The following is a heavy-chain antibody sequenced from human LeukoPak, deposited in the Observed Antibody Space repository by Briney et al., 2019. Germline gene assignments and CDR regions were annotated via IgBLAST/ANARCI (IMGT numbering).Heavy chain of an antibody. CDR1: GFAFNDYW. J-gene: IGHJ6*03. Sequence: GGSLRLSCAASGFAFNDYWMSWVRQAPGKGLDWVANIKEDGSEKYYVDSVKGRFTISRDNAKNSLYLQMNSLRAEDTAVFYCARAVFSGSYYYYSYMDVWGKGTTVTVFS. CDR3: ARAVFSGSYYYYSYMDV. V-gene: IGHV3-7*01. CDR2: IKEDGSEK. D-gene: IGHD1-26*01.